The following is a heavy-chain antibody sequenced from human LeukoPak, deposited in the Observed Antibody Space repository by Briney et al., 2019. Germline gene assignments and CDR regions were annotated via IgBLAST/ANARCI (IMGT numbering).Heavy chain of an antibody. Sequence: SETLSLTCTVSGGSISSYYWSWIRQPAGKGLEWIGRIYTSGSTNYNPSLKSRVTMSVDTSKNQFSLKLSSVTAADTAVYYCAREHYDSSGYYAGYNWFDSWGQGTLVTVSS. CDR2: IYTSGST. V-gene: IGHV4-4*07. CDR3: AREHYDSSGYYAGYNWFDS. D-gene: IGHD3-22*01. J-gene: IGHJ5*01. CDR1: GGSISSYY.